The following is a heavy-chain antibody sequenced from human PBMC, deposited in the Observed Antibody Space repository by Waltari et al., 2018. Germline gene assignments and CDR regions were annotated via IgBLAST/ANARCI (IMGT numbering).Heavy chain of an antibody. J-gene: IGHJ4*02. Sequence: QVHLEESGPGLVKPSETLSLTCIASGGSSSDNHVNWFRQPAGKGLEWIGRITASGTTKFNPSLVRRLTMSLDTSKTQFSLKMSSVTAADTAVYFCARVNGAWHTDYWGQGTLVTVSS. CDR3: ARVNGAWHTDY. CDR1: GGSSSDNH. CDR2: ITASGTT. V-gene: IGHV4-4*07. D-gene: IGHD2-8*01.